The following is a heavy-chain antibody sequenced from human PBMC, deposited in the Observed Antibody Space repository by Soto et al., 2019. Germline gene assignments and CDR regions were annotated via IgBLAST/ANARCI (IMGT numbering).Heavy chain of an antibody. CDR3: ARERPDGARLDP. J-gene: IGHJ5*02. D-gene: IGHD6-6*01. CDR1: GGSISSYY. Sequence: AETLSLTCTVSGGSISSYYWSWIRQPPGKGLEWIGYIYYSGSTYYNPSLKSRVTISVDTSKNQFSLKLSSVTAADTAVYYCARERPDGARLDPWGQGTLVTVSS. V-gene: IGHV4-59*12. CDR2: IYYSGST.